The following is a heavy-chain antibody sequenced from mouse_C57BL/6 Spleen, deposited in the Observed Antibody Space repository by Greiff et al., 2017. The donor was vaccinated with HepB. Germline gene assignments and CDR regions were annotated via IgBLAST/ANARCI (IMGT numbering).Heavy chain of an antibody. D-gene: IGHD1-1*01. Sequence: VKLVESGAELVKPGASVKISCKASGYAFSSYWMNWVKQRPGKGLEWIGQIYPGDGDTNYNGKFKGKATLTADKSSSTAYMQLSSLTSEDSAVYFCARRFGSSYGYFDVWGTGTTVTVSS. CDR1: GYAFSSYW. J-gene: IGHJ1*03. V-gene: IGHV1-80*01. CDR3: ARRFGSSYGYFDV. CDR2: IYPGDGDT.